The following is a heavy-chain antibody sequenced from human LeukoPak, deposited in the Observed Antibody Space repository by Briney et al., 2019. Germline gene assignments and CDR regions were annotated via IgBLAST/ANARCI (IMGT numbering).Heavy chain of an antibody. J-gene: IGHJ4*02. D-gene: IGHD3-22*01. CDR1: GFTFSSYA. V-gene: IGHV3-23*01. CDR3: AKDADSSGYYDY. Sequence: TGGSLRLSCAASGFTFSSYAMSWVRQAPGKGLEWVSAIGGSGGSTYYADSVKGRFTISRDNSKNTLYLQMNSLRAEDTAVYYCAKDADSSGYYDYWGQGTLVTVSS. CDR2: IGGSGGST.